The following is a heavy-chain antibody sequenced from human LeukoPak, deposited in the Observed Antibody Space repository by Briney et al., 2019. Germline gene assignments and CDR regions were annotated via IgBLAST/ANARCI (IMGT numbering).Heavy chain of an antibody. CDR1: GGSISSYY. D-gene: IGHD3-22*01. V-gene: IGHV4-4*07. J-gene: IGHJ3*02. CDR3: ARGGSSGYYAFDI. Sequence: PSETLSLTCTVSGGSISSYYWKWIRQPAGKGLEWIGRIYTSGSTNYNPSLKSRVTMSVDTYKNQFSLKLSSVTAADTAVYYCARGGSSGYYAFDIWGQGTMVTVSS. CDR2: IYTSGST.